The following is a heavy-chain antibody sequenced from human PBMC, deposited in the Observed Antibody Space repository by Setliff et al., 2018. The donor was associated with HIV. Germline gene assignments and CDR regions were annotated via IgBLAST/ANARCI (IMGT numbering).Heavy chain of an antibody. CDR2: IKKDGNEK. CDR3: AGGHYSSSAG. V-gene: IGHV3-7*03. D-gene: IGHD3-22*01. CDR1: RFRFSAFW. J-gene: IGHJ4*02. Sequence: GESLKISCAASRFRFSAFWMNWVRQAPGKGLEWVANIKKDGNEKNYVDSVKGRFIISRDNTKKSVYLQMNNLRVEDTAVYYCAGGHYSSSAGWSQGTQVAVSS.